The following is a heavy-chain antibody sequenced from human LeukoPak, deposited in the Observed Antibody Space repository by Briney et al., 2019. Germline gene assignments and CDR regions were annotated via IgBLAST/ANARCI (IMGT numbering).Heavy chain of an antibody. CDR2: IYPGDSDT. Sequence: GESLKISCKGSGYSFTSYWIGWVRQMPGKGLEWMGIIYPGDSDTRYSPSFQGQVTISADKSISTAYLQWSSLKASDTAMYYCVLIISRRAPFWGSYRLDSGSETRIDYWGQGTLVTVSS. CDR1: GYSFTSYW. CDR3: VLIISRRAPFWGSYRLDSGSETRIDY. D-gene: IGHD3-16*02. J-gene: IGHJ4*02. V-gene: IGHV5-51*01.